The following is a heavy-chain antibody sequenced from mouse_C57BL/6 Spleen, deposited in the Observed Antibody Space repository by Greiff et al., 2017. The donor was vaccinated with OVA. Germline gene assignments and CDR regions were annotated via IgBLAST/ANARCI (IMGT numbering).Heavy chain of an antibody. CDR2: INPNNGGT. V-gene: IGHV1-22*01. D-gene: IGHD2-12*01. Sequence: VQLKQSGPELVKPGASVKMSCKASGYTFTDYNMHWVKQSHGKSLEWIGYINPNNGGTSYNQKFKGKATLTVNKSSSTAYMELRSLTSEDSAVYYCANYRGGAMDYWGQGTSVTVSS. CDR3: ANYRGGAMDY. J-gene: IGHJ4*01. CDR1: GYTFTDYN.